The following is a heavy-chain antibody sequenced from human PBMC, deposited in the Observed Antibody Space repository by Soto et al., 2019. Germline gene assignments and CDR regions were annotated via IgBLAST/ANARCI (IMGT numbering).Heavy chain of an antibody. V-gene: IGHV1-69*13. Sequence: GXSVKVSCKASGGTFSSYAISWVRQAPGQGLEWMGGIIPIFGTANYAQKFQGRVTITADESTSTAYMELSSLRSEDTAVYYCARAPHYYDSSPYYFDYWGQGTLVTVSS. J-gene: IGHJ4*02. CDR3: ARAPHYYDSSPYYFDY. D-gene: IGHD3-22*01. CDR2: IIPIFGTA. CDR1: GGTFSSYA.